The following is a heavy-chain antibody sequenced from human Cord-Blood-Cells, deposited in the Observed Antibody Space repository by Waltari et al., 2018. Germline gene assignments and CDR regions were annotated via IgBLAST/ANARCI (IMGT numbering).Heavy chain of an antibody. J-gene: IGHJ4*02. CDR2: INHSGST. CDR3: RGHYGSGLDY. CDR1: GGSFSGYY. D-gene: IGHD3-10*01. Sequence: QVQLQQWGAGLLKPSETLSLTCAVYGGSFSGYYWSWIRQPPGKGLEWIGEINHSGSTNNNPSLKSRVTISVDTSKNQFSLKLSSVTAADTAVYYCRGHYGSGLDYWGQGTLVTVSS. V-gene: IGHV4-34*01.